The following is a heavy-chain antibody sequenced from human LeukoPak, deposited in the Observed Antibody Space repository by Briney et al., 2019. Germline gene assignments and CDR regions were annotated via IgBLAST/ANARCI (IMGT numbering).Heavy chain of an antibody. Sequence: SQTLSLTCTVSGGSISSGDYYWSWIRQPPGKGLEWIGYIYYSGSTYYNPSLKSRVTISVDTSKNQFSLKLGSVTAADTAVYYCARGRPSGWYDYWGQGTLVTVSS. D-gene: IGHD6-19*01. CDR3: ARGRPSGWYDY. J-gene: IGHJ4*02. V-gene: IGHV4-30-4*01. CDR1: GGSISSGDYY. CDR2: IYYSGST.